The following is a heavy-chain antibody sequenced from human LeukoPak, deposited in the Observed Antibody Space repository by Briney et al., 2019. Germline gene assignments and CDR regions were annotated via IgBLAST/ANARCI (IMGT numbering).Heavy chain of an antibody. V-gene: IGHV3-23*01. D-gene: IGHD2-2*01. CDR3: AKNGAQYQLLSRFGY. CDR2: ISGSGGST. CDR1: GFTFSSYA. Sequence: GGSLRLSCAASGFTFSSYAMSWVRQAPGKGLEWVSAISGSGGSTYYADSVKGRFTISRDNSMNTLYLQMNSLRAEDTAVYYCAKNGAQYQLLSRFGYWGQGTLVTVSS. J-gene: IGHJ4*02.